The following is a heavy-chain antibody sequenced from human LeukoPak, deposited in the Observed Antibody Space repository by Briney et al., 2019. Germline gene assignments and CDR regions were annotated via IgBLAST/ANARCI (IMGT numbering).Heavy chain of an antibody. V-gene: IGHV4-30-4*08. D-gene: IGHD5-12*01. CDR2: IFHRGAT. CDR3: ARHPKSGYTGYESDY. Sequence: SETLSLTCIVSGGSISGETHYWSWIRQPPGKGLEWIGYIFHRGATFYNPSLKSRVTISVDKSISTAYLQWSRLEASDTAVFYCARHPKSGYTGYESDYWGQGTLVTVSS. J-gene: IGHJ4*02. CDR1: GGSISGETHY.